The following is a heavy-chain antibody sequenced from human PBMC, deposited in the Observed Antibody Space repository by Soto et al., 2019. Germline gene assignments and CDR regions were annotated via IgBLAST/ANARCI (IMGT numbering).Heavy chain of an antibody. CDR2: ISSVGTTT. CDR1: GIKNTDYY. V-gene: IGHV3-11*01. D-gene: IGHD3-10*01. J-gene: IGHJ6*02. Sequence: DGSLRLSCGASGIKNTDYYMSWIRQAPGKGLEWVSHISSVGTTTYYADSVKGRFSISMDNAKNSLYLQMNSLRAEDTAVYYCARDQEGSGSHWLGYNYYAMDVWGQGTTVTVSS. CDR3: ARDQEGSGSHWLGYNYYAMDV.